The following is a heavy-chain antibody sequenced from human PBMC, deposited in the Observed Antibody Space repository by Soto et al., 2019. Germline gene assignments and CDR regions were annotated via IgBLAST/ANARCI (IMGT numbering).Heavy chain of an antibody. J-gene: IGHJ4*02. CDR3: ARSPPEWELPKFDY. V-gene: IGHV6-1*01. D-gene: IGHD1-26*01. CDR1: GDSVSSNSAA. CDR2: TYYRSKWYN. Sequence: KQSQTLSLTCAISGDSVSSNSAAWNWIRQSPSRGLEWLGRTYYRSKWYNDYAVSVKSRININPDTSKNQFSLQLNSGTPEDTAVYYCARSPPEWELPKFDYWGQGTLVTVSS.